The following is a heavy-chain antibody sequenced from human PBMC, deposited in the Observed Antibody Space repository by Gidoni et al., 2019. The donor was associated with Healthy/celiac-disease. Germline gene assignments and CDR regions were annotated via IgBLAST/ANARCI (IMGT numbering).Heavy chain of an antibody. V-gene: IGHV1-69*01. CDR2: ILPIFGTA. D-gene: IGHD2-2*01. Sequence: QVQLVQSAPDVKKPGSSVKVYCKASGAPFSSYAISWVRQAPGKGLEWMGGILPIFGTANYARKLQGGVTITADETTSTAYMELSSLRSGDTAVYYCARGYGEAGYCSSTGCYPMDVWGQGTTVTVSS. J-gene: IGHJ6*02. CDR1: GAPFSSYA. CDR3: ARGYGEAGYCSSTGCYPMDV.